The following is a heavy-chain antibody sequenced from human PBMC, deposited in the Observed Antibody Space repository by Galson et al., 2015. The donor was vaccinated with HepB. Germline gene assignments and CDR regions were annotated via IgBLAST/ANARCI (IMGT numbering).Heavy chain of an antibody. CDR3: ASQTYYYSGMDV. CDR2: IYYSGST. CDR1: GGSISSSF. J-gene: IGHJ6*02. Sequence: ETLSLTCTVSGGSISSSFWSWIRQPPGKGLEWIGYIYYSGSTSYNPSLKSRVTISVDTSKNQFSLNLSSVTAADTAVYYCASQTYYYSGMDVWGPGTTVTVSS. V-gene: IGHV4-59*01.